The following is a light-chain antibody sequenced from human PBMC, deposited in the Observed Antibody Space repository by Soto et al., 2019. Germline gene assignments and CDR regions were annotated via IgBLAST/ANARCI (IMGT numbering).Light chain of an antibody. CDR2: GAS. CDR1: QSVRTK. J-gene: IGKJ1*01. V-gene: IGKV3-15*01. CDR3: QQYNSYSPT. Sequence: EIVMTQSPGTLSVSPGEGATLFCRASQSVRTKLAWYQQRAGQAPRLLMYGASTRATGIPDRFSGSGSGTEFTLTISSLQSEDFAVYYCQQYNSYSPTFGQGTRVEIK.